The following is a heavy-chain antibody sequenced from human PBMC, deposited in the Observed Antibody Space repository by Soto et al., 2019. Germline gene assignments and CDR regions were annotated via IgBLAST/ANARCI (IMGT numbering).Heavy chain of an antibody. D-gene: IGHD2-2*01. J-gene: IGHJ4*02. CDR3: ARHRLYSSSWTTFDY. Sequence: VESLTISCKVSGYNFATYCIVWVLQTPGKGLEWIGIIYPPNSDTKYSPSFEGQVTISAEKSINTAYLQWSSLTASDTAVYYCARHRLYSSSWTTFDYWGQGTLVTVSS. CDR2: IYPPNSDT. CDR1: GYNFATYC. V-gene: IGHV5-51*01.